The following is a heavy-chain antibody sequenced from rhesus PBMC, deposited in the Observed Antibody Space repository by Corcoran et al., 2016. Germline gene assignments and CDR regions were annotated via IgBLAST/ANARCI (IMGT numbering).Heavy chain of an antibody. CDR3: ARGGIAAVGNPFDY. Sequence: QVQLQESGPGVVKPSETLSLTSAVSGGSIRGYYLWNWIRQPPGKGLEWIGYIYGGSGSTSYSPSLKSRVIISIYTSKNQFSLNLASVTAADTAVYYCARGGIAAVGNPFDYWGQGVLVTVSS. V-gene: IGHV4S7*01. CDR2: IYGGSGST. D-gene: IGHD6-25*01. J-gene: IGHJ4*01. CDR1: GGSIRGYYL.